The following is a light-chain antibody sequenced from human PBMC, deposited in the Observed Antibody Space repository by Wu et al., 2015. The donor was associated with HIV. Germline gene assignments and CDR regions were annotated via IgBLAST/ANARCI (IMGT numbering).Light chain of an antibody. CDR1: QNVDSN. CDR3: QQYNSWIT. J-gene: IGKJ5*01. CDR2: GAS. V-gene: IGKV3-15*01. Sequence: EIVLTQSPGTLSLSPGERATLSCRASQNVDSNLAWYRQKPGQAPRLLIYGASTRAAGIAARFSGSGSGTEFTLTITNMQSEDFAVYYCQQYNSWITFGQGTRLDIK.